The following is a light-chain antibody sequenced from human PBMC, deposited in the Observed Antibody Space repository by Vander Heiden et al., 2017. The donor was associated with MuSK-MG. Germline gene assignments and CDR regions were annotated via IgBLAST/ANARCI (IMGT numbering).Light chain of an antibody. CDR2: DVS. Sequence: QSALTQPRSVSGSHGPSVHFSATGTSSDVGGYNYVSWYQQHPGKAPKLMIYDVSKRPSGVPDRFSGSKSGNTASLTISGLQAEDEADYYCCSYAGSDTLEVFGGGTKLTVL. J-gene: IGLJ3*02. V-gene: IGLV2-11*01. CDR3: CSYAGSDTLEV. CDR1: SSDVGGYNY.